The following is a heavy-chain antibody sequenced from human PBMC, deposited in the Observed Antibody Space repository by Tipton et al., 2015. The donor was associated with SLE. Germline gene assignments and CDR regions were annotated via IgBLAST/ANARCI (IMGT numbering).Heavy chain of an antibody. J-gene: IGHJ4*01. CDR3: ARGAKERITLVRVRPYYFDY. CDR1: GDSVGTNY. Sequence: TLSLTCTVSGDSVGTNYWNWIRQPAGKGLEWIGRLYGSGSPTHYNPSLEGRVTVSVDTSQNQVSLKLTSVTAADTAVYYCARGAKERITLVRVRPYYFDYWGQGSLVTVSS. V-gene: IGHV4-4*07. D-gene: IGHD3-10*01. CDR2: LYGSGSP.